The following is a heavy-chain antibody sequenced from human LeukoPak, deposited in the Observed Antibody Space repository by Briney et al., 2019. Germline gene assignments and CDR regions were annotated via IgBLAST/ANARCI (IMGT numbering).Heavy chain of an antibody. D-gene: IGHD3-10*01. J-gene: IGHJ6*02. CDR2: FSGSGGST. CDR1: TFTFSSFA. V-gene: IGHV3-23*01. Sequence: PGGSLRLSCAASTFTFSSFAMSWVRQAPGKGLEWVSGFSGSGGSTYYADSVKGRFTISRDNSKNTLYLQMNSLRAEDTAVYYCAKSSGSYYMGYYGMDVWGQGTTVTVSS. CDR3: AKSSGSYYMGYYGMDV.